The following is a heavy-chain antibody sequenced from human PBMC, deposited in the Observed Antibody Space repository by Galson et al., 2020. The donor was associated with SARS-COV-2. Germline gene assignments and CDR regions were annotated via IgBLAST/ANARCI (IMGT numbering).Heavy chain of an antibody. CDR3: ARRDKGDVADHYRKNV. D-gene: IGHD2-21*02. J-gene: IGHJ6*01. Sequence: SETLSLTCAVYGGSFSNYYWNWIRQPPGKGLEWIGEISHTGITNYNPSLKSRVTISVDTSKSQFSLKMSSVTAADTAVYFCARRDKGDVADHYRKNVWRQGMTVT. V-gene: IGHV4-34*01. CDR1: GGSFSNYY. CDR2: ISHTGIT.